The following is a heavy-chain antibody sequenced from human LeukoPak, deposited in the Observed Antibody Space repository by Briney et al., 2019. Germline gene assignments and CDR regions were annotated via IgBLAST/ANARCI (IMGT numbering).Heavy chain of an antibody. V-gene: IGHV3-48*04. CDR1: GIAFGSHS. J-gene: IGHJ5*01. D-gene: IGHD6-13*01. Sequence: GGSLRLSCVASGIAFGSHSMTWFRQTPGKGLEWVAYINEGSSVTYYADSVEGRFTIFRDNAKNSLYLLMNSLRAEDTAVYHCARGYGTSWFYSWGQGTLVTVSS. CDR2: INEGSSVT. CDR3: ARGYGTSWFYS.